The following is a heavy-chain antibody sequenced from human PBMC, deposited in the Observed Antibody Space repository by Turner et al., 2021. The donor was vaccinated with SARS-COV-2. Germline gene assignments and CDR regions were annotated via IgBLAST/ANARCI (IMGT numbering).Heavy chain of an antibody. CDR1: GFTVNKAL. D-gene: IGHD3-16*01. CDR2: IKSDTDEGTT. V-gene: IGHV3-15*01. Sequence: EVQLVESGGGVVKPGGSLKLSCAASGFTVNKALMSWVRQAPGKGLEWVGRIKSDTDEGTTDYAAPVKGRFTISRDDSKNTLFLQMSSLKTDDTAVYYCTTDLGPVFITNGGVLVEDYYYYSMDVWGQGTSVTVSS. J-gene: IGHJ6*02. CDR3: TTDLGPVFITNGGVLVEDYYYYSMDV.